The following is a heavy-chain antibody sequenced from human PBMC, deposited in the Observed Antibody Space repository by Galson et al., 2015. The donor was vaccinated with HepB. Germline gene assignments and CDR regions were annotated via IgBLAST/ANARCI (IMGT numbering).Heavy chain of an antibody. V-gene: IGHV3-30-3*01. CDR3: ARSGTIFGLVNGPLDY. CDR1: GFTFSSYA. Sequence: SLRLSCAASGFTFSSYAMHWVRQAPGKGLEWVAVISYDGSNKYYADSVKGRFTISRDNSKNTLYLQMNSLRAEDTAVYYCARSGTIFGLVNGPLDYWGQGTLVTVSS. D-gene: IGHD3-3*01. CDR2: ISYDGSNK. J-gene: IGHJ4*02.